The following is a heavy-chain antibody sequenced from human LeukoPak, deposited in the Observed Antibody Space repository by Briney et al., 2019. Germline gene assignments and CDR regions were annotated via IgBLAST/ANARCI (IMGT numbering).Heavy chain of an antibody. CDR3: AKPVARTSYGYSGTDY. J-gene: IGHJ4*02. V-gene: IGHV3-30*02. D-gene: IGHD5-18*01. CDR2: IRYDGSNE. Sequence: PGGSLRLSCAASGFTFSSYGMHWVRQAPGKGLEWVAFIRYDGSNEYYADSVKGRFTISRDNSKNTLYLQMNSLRAEDTAVYYCAKPVARTSYGYSGTDYWGQGTLVTVSS. CDR1: GFTFSSYG.